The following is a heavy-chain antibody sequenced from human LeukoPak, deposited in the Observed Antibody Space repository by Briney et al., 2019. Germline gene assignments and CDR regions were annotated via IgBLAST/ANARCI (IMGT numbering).Heavy chain of an antibody. CDR2: MYYSGST. CDR3: TRSTNLEAFDI. CDR1: GGSVSSGTYY. V-gene: IGHV4-61*01. J-gene: IGHJ3*02. Sequence: PSETLSLTCTVSGGSVSSGTYYWSRIRQPPGKGLEWIGYMYYSGSTNYNPSLKSRVTISVDTSKNQCSLELTSVTTADTAVYYCTRSTNLEAFDIWGQGTMVTVSS. D-gene: IGHD2-8*01.